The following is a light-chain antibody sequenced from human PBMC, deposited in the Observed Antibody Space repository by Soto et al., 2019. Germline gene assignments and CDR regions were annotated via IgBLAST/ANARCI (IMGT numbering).Light chain of an antibody. Sequence: EIVMTQSPATLSLSPGERVTLSCRASQSLPTSLAWYQQKPGRAPRLLIYHSSTRATGVPARFSGSGSGTDFTLTISSLQTEDFAVYYCQQYKNWPPEYTFGQGTKLEIK. V-gene: IGKV3D-15*01. CDR1: QSLPTS. CDR3: QQYKNWPPEYT. J-gene: IGKJ2*01. CDR2: HSS.